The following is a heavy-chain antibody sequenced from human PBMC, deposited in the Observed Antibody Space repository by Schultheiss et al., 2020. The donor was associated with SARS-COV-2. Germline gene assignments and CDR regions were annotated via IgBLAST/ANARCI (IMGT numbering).Heavy chain of an antibody. CDR2: ISSSSSYI. CDR3: ARASIVGYNYYYYYMDV. V-gene: IGHV3-21*01. CDR1: GFTFSSYG. Sequence: GESLKISCAASGFTFSSYGMHWVRQAPGKGLEWVSSISSSSSYIYYADSVKGRFTISRDNAKNSLYLQMNSLRAEDTAVYYCARASIVGYNYYYYYMDVWGKGTTVTVSS. D-gene: IGHD1-26*01. J-gene: IGHJ6*03.